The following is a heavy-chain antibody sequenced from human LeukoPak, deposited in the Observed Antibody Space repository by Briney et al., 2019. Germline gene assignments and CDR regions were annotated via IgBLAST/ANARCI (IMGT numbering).Heavy chain of an antibody. V-gene: IGHV5-51*01. CDR3: ARDRYGDYSGWYFDL. Sequence: GESLKISCQGSGNSFNNYWISWVRQMPGKGLEWMAIIYAADSDTRYSPSFQGQVTLSVDKSISTVYLQWSSLKASDTAVYYCARDRYGDYSGWYFDLWGRGTLVTVSS. CDR2: IYAADSDT. D-gene: IGHD4-17*01. CDR1: GNSFNNYW. J-gene: IGHJ2*01.